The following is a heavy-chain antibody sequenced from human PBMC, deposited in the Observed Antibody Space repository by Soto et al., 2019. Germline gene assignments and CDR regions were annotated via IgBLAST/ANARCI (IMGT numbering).Heavy chain of an antibody. Sequence: SETLSLTCAVSGGSISTSSYFWGWIRQPPGKGLEWVGAVHYSGSANYRSSLQSRVTISVDTSQNQFSLRLRSVTAADTAVYYCARLFCSMGSHSGLLDFWGPGALVTVSS. D-gene: IGHD2-2*01. CDR3: ARLFCSMGSHSGLLDF. CDR1: GGSISTSSYF. J-gene: IGHJ4*02. CDR2: VHYSGSA. V-gene: IGHV4-39*01.